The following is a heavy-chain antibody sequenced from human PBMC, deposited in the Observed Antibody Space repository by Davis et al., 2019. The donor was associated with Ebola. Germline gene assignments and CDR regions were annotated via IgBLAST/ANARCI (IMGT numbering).Heavy chain of an antibody. J-gene: IGHJ4*02. Sequence: GGSLRLSCAVPGLTVSSNYMSWVRQAPGKGLEWVSVIHSYGSTYYADSVKGRFTISRDNSKNSLYLQMNSLRAEDTAVYYCARDLTTGDLRYYDILTPKLYYFDYWGQGTLVTVSS. D-gene: IGHD3-9*01. V-gene: IGHV3-66*03. CDR1: GLTVSSNY. CDR3: ARDLTTGDLRYYDILTPKLYYFDY. CDR2: IHSYGST.